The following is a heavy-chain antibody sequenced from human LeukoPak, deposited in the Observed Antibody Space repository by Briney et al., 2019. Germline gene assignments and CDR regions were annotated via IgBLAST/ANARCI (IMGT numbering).Heavy chain of an antibody. CDR3: SRGDPGICRGACDLNWFDP. D-gene: IGHD1-14*01. Sequence: SETLSLTCTLDSHSISSIYSGWVRQPPGKGLEWIEYIYYSGSTKYNPSLKSRVTISVDTSKNQFSLKLNSVTAADTAVYYCSRGDPGICRGACDLNWFDPWGQGTLVTVSS. J-gene: IGHJ5*02. CDR2: IYYSGST. CDR1: SHSISSIY. V-gene: IGHV4-59*12.